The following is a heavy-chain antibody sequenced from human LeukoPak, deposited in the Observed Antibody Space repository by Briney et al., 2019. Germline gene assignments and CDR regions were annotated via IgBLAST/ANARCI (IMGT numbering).Heavy chain of an antibody. Sequence: SETLSLTCTVSGGSISSYYWSWIRQPPGKGLEWIGYIYYSGSTNYNPSLKSRVTISVDTSKNQFSLKLSSVTAADTAVHYCARKSYYDSSGYYYVFDYWGQGTLVTVSS. D-gene: IGHD3-22*01. CDR3: ARKSYYDSSGYYYVFDY. CDR1: GGSISSYY. V-gene: IGHV4-59*01. CDR2: IYYSGST. J-gene: IGHJ4*02.